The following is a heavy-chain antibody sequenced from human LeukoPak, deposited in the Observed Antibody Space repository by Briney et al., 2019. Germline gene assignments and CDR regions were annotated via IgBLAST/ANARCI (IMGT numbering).Heavy chain of an antibody. V-gene: IGHV4-39*01. D-gene: IGHD6-13*01. CDR3: ARPRSIAAADYDFDY. J-gene: IGHJ4*02. CDR2: IYYSGST. Sequence: SETLSLTCTVSGGSISSSSYYWGWIRQPPGKGLEWIGSIYYSGSTYYNPSLKSRVTISVDTSKNQFSLKLSSVTAADTAVYFCARPRSIAAADYDFDYWGQGTLVTVSS. CDR1: GGSISSSSYY.